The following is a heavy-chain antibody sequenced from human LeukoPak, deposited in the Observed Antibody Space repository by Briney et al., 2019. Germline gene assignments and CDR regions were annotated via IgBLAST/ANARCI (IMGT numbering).Heavy chain of an antibody. Sequence: SQTLSLTCAISGDSVSSNSAAWNWIRQSPSRGLEWLGRTYYRSKWYNDYAVSVKSRMTINPDTSRNQFSLQLNSVTPEDTAIYYCARTHTSGPQKFGYWGQGTLVTVSS. CDR3: ARTHTSGPQKFGY. CDR2: TYYRSKWYN. CDR1: GDSVSSNSAA. V-gene: IGHV6-1*01. J-gene: IGHJ4*02. D-gene: IGHD6-19*01.